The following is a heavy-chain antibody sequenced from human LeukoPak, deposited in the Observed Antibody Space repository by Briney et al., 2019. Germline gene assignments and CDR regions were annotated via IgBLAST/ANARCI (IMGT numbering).Heavy chain of an antibody. D-gene: IGHD3-22*01. V-gene: IGHV3-7*01. J-gene: IGHJ3*02. CDR1: GFTFSSYW. CDR3: ARDRYYYDSSGLGAFDI. CDR2: IKQDGSEK. Sequence: GGSLRLSCAASGFTFSSYWMSWVRQAPGKGLEWVANIKQDGSEKYYVDSVKGRFTISRDNAKNSLYLQMNSPRAEDTAVHYCARDRYYYDSSGLGAFDIWGQGTMVTVSS.